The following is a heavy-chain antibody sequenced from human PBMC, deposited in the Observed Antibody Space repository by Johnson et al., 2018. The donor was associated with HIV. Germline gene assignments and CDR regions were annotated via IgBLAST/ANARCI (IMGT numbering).Heavy chain of an antibody. J-gene: IGHJ3*02. V-gene: IGHV3-9*01. CDR3: ARDVVSDGRYPPDAFDI. CDR1: GFTFDDYA. Sequence: VQLVESGGGLVQPGGSLRLSCAASGFTFDDYAMHWVRQAPGKGLEWVSGISWNSGSIGYADFVKGRFTISRANAKNSLFLHVKSLRAEDTAVYYYARDVVSDGRYPPDAFDIWGQGTMVTVSS. CDR2: ISWNSGSI. D-gene: IGHD3-16*02.